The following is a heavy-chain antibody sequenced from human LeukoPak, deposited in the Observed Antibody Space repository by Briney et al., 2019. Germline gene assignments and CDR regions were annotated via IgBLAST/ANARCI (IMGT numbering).Heavy chain of an antibody. D-gene: IGHD5-18*01. J-gene: IGHJ4*02. V-gene: IGHV3-7*01. Sequence: GGSLRLPCAASGFTFSSYWMSWVRQAPGKGLEWVANIKQDGSEKYYVDSVKGRFTISRDNAKNSLYLQMNSLRAEDTAVYYCARDASYGGYYFDYWGQGTLVTVSS. CDR1: GFTFSSYW. CDR3: ARDASYGGYYFDY. CDR2: IKQDGSEK.